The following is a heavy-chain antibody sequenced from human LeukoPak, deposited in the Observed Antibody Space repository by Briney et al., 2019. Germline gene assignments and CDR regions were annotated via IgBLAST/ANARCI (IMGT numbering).Heavy chain of an antibody. V-gene: IGHV1-69*16. CDR3: ARGKDYYGSGSYYRFDY. CDR1: GGTFSSYT. J-gene: IGHJ4*02. CDR2: IIPILGIA. Sequence: ASVKVSCKASGGTFSSYTISWVRQAPGQGLEWMGRIIPILGIANYAQKFQVRVTITTDESTSTAYMELSSLRSEDTAVYYCARGKDYYGSGSYYRFDYWGQGTLVTVSS. D-gene: IGHD3-10*01.